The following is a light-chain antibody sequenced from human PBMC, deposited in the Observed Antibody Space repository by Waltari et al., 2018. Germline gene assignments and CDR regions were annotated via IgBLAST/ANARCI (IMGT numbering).Light chain of an antibody. CDR3: QQVHSYPLT. J-gene: IGKJ4*01. CDR2: DAS. Sequence: AIQLTQSPSSLSASVGDRITITCRASQGISSTLAWYQQKLGKAPRLLISDASSLQSGVPSRFSGSGSGTDFTLTISSLQPEDFATYYCQQVHSYPLTFGGGTKVEIK. V-gene: IGKV1-13*02. CDR1: QGISST.